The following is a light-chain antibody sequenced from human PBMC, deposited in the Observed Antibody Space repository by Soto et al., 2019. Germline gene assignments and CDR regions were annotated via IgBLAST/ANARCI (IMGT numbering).Light chain of an antibody. J-gene: IGKJ4*01. CDR2: DAS. V-gene: IGKV1-33*01. Sequence: DIQMTQSPSSLSASVGDRVTITCQASQDISNYLNWYQQKPGKAPKLLIYDASNLETGVPSRFSGSGSGTEFTFTISSLQPEDIATYYCQQYDNLPLTFCGGTKVEIK. CDR1: QDISNY. CDR3: QQYDNLPLT.